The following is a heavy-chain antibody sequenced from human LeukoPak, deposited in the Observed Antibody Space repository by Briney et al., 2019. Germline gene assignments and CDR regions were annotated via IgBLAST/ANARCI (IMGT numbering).Heavy chain of an antibody. CDR1: GYSIDSSNW. V-gene: IGHV4-28*05. D-gene: IGHD3-16*01. CDR3: ARKPNSEYYFDY. CDR2: IYYSGSI. J-gene: IGHJ4*02. Sequence: SETLSLTCAVSGYSIDSSNWWGWIRQPPGKGLEWIEYIYYSGSIYYTPSLKSRVTVSVDTSKNQFSLKLSSVTAVDTAVYYCARKPNSEYYFDYWGQGTLVTVSS.